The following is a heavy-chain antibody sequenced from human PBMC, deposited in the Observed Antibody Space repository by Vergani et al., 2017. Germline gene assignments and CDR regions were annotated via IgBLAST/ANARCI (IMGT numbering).Heavy chain of an antibody. Sequence: QVQLQESGPGLVQPSQTLSLTCTVSGGSISSGSYYWTWIRQPAGQGLEWGGRIYTTGSTNYNPSLKRRVTISIDTPKNQFSLKVSSVTAADTAVYYCAGDYYGSGGTGLSRGGNWFDPLGQGTLRTVSS. CDR1: GGSISSGSYY. V-gene: IGHV4-61*02. D-gene: IGHD3-10*01. CDR3: AGDYYGSGGTGLSRGGNWFDP. J-gene: IGHJ5*02. CDR2: IYTTGST.